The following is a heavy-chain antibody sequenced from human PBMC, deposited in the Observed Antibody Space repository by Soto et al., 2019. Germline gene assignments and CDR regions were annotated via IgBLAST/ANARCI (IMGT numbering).Heavy chain of an antibody. CDR1: GFTFGDYA. CDR3: TNGYSSGWYVSKGEFDY. V-gene: IGHV3-49*03. D-gene: IGHD6-19*01. J-gene: IGHJ4*02. Sequence: QPGGSLRLSWTASGFTFGDYAMSWFRQAPGKGLEWVGFIRSKAYGGTTEYAASVKGRFTISRDDSKSIAYLQMNSLKTEDTAVYYCTNGYSSGWYVSKGEFDYWGKGTLVTVSS. CDR2: IRSKAYGGTT.